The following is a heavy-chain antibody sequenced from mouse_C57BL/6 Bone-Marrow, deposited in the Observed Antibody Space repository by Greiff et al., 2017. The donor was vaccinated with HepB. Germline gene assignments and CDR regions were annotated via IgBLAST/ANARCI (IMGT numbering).Heavy chain of an antibody. J-gene: IGHJ3*01. D-gene: IGHD1-1*01. Sequence: QVQLQQPGAELVRPGSSVKLSCKASGYTFTSYWMHWVKQRPIQGLEWIGNIDTSDSETHYNQKFKDKATLTVDKSSSTAYMQLSSLTSEDSAVYYCARGGAYYYGSKAYWGQGTRVTVSA. CDR3: ARGGAYYYGSKAY. CDR2: IDTSDSET. V-gene: IGHV1-52*01. CDR1: GYTFTSYW.